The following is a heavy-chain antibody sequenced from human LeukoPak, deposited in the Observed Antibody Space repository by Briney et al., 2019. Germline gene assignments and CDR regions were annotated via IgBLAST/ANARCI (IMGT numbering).Heavy chain of an antibody. CDR2: MKQDGSEK. Sequence: GGSLRLSCSASGFTFSSYWMGWVRQAPGKGLEWVANMKQDGSEKYYVDSVKGRFTISRDNSKNTLYLQMNSLRAEDTAVYYCAKAKAIAAAFDAFDIWGQGTMVTVSS. J-gene: IGHJ3*02. CDR1: GFTFSSYW. V-gene: IGHV3-7*03. CDR3: AKAKAIAAAFDAFDI. D-gene: IGHD6-13*01.